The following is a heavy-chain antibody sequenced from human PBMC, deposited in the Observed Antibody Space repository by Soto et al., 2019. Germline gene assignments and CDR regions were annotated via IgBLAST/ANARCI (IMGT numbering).Heavy chain of an antibody. V-gene: IGHV1-18*01. J-gene: IGHJ5*01. CDR3: ARVIPGVEAWFAS. Sequence: ASVNLYWTTSGSTFTNFRVTWVRRAPGQGLEWMGWISAYTDTPNYAQKFQGRVTMTIDTSTSTAYMDLRSLTSDDTAVYYCARVIPGVEAWFASLGQGTLVIVS. CDR1: GSTFTNFR. CDR2: ISAYTDTP. D-gene: IGHD2-2*01.